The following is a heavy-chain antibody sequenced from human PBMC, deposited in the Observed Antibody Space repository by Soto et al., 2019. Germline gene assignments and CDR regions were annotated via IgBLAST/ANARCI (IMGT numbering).Heavy chain of an antibody. Sequence: SVKVSCKASGGTSSSYAISWVRQAPGQGLEWMGGIIPIFGTANYAQKFQGRVTITADESTSTAYMELSSLRSEDTAVYYCARGQYSSSWYGNYYYYGMDVWGQGTTVTVSS. J-gene: IGHJ6*02. V-gene: IGHV1-69*13. D-gene: IGHD6-13*01. CDR1: GGTSSSYA. CDR3: ARGQYSSSWYGNYYYYGMDV. CDR2: IIPIFGTA.